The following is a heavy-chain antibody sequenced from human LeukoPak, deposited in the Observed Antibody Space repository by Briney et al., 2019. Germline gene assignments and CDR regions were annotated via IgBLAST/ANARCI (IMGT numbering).Heavy chain of an antibody. CDR3: ARLSDGIVGTIHAFDI. CDR1: GYSFTIYW. Sequence: GESLKISCKSSGYSFTIYWIGWVRQMPGKGLEWMGIIYPGDSDTRYSPSFQGQVTISADKSISTAYLQWSSLKASDTAMYYCARLSDGIVGTIHAFDIWGQGTMVTVSS. CDR2: IYPGDSDT. V-gene: IGHV5-51*01. J-gene: IGHJ3*02. D-gene: IGHD1-26*01.